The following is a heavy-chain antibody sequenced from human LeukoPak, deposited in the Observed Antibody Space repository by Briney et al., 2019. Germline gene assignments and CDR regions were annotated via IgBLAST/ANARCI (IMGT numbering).Heavy chain of an antibody. Sequence: PGGSLRLSCAASGFTFSSYAMSWVRQAPGKGLESVSTISISGGTTYYADSVKGRFTISRDNSRSTLYLQMSSLRADDTAVYFCAITRETVTSAWGRGILVTVSS. D-gene: IGHD4-17*01. V-gene: IGHV3-23*01. CDR1: GFTFSSYA. CDR3: AITRETVTSA. J-gene: IGHJ5*02. CDR2: ISISGGTT.